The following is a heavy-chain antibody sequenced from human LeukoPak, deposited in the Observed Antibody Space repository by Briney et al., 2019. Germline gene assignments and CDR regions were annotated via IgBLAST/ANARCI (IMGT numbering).Heavy chain of an antibody. D-gene: IGHD1-26*01. CDR1: GFTFSSYI. Sequence: GGSLRLLCAASGFTFSSYIMSWVRQAPGKGLEWVSTISGSCGSTNYADSVKGRLTISRDNSKNTLYLQVNSLRAEDTAVYYCAKAFSGTLEFDYWGQGTLVTVSS. V-gene: IGHV3-23*01. CDR2: ISGSCGST. J-gene: IGHJ4*02. CDR3: AKAFSGTLEFDY.